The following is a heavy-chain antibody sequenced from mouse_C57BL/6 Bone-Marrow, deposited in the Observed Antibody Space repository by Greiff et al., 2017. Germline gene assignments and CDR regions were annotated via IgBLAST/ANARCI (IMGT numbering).Heavy chain of an antibody. J-gene: IGHJ3*01. D-gene: IGHD1-1*01. CDR1: GYTFTSYW. CDR3: ARSDIGYYYGSSWGDWFAY. V-gene: IGHV1-69*01. Sequence: VQLQQPGAELVMPGASVKLSCKASGYTFTSYWMPWVKQRPGQGLEWIGEIDPSASYTNYNQKFKGKSTLTVDKSSSTAYMQLSSLTSEDSAVYYCARSDIGYYYGSSWGDWFAYWGQGTLVTVSA. CDR2: IDPSASYT.